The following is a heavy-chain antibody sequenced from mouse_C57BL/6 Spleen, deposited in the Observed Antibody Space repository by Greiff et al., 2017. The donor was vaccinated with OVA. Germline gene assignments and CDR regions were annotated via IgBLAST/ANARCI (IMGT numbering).Heavy chain of an antibody. CDR2: IDPSDSET. CDR1: GYTFTSYW. J-gene: IGHJ2*01. Sequence: QVQLQQPGAELVRPGSSVKLSCKASGYTFTSYWMHWVKQRPIQGLEWIGNIDPSDSETHYNQKFKDKATLTVDKSSSTAYMQLSSLTSEDSAVYYCARQGYYCSRNYFDYWGQGTTLTVSS. D-gene: IGHD1-1*01. V-gene: IGHV1-52*01. CDR3: ARQGYYCSRNYFDY.